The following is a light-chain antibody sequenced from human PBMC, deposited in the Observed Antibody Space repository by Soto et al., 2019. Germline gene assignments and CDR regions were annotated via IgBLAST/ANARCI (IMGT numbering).Light chain of an antibody. V-gene: IGLV2-14*01. CDR1: SGDIGDYNY. Sequence: QSVLTQPASASGSPGQSITISCSGTSGDIGDYNYVSWYQQHPGKVPKVIIYDISKRPSGVSYRFSGTKSGNTASLTVSGLQAEDEADYYCCSYTRSGTLIFGTGTKLTVL. CDR2: DIS. J-gene: IGLJ1*01. CDR3: CSYTRSGTLI.